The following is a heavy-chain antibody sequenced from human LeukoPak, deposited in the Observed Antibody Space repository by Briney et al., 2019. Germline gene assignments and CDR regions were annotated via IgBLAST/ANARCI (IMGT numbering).Heavy chain of an antibody. J-gene: IGHJ4*02. CDR2: IYYSGST. D-gene: IGHD5-24*01. V-gene: IGHV4-59*12. CDR1: GGSISSYY. CDR3: ARATGWLQDGFDY. Sequence: SETLSLTCTVSGGSISSYYWSWIRQPPGKGLEWIGYIYYSGSTNYNPSLKSRVTISIDTSKNQFSLQLNSVTPEDTAVYYCARATGWLQDGFDYWGQGTLVTVSS.